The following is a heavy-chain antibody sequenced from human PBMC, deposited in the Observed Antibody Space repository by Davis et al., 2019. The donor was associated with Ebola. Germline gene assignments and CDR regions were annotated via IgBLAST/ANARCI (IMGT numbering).Heavy chain of an antibody. D-gene: IGHD4-23*01. Sequence: TLSLTCAVSGGSISSGGYSWSWIRQPPGKGLEWIGYIYDSGSTYYNPSLKSRVTISVDTSKNQFSLKLSSVTAADTAVYYCARARYGGSDYWGQETLVTVSS. J-gene: IGHJ4*02. V-gene: IGHV4-30-2*01. CDR2: IYDSGST. CDR1: GGSISSGGYS. CDR3: ARARYGGSDY.